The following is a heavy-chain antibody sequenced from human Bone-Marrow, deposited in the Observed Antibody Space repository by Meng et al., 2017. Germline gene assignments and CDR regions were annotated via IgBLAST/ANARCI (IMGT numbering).Heavy chain of an antibody. CDR3: VSSSGWYGYFDY. CDR1: GFTFDDYA. D-gene: IGHD6-19*01. CDR2: ISWNSGSI. J-gene: IGHJ4*02. Sequence: LSLTCAASGFTFDDYAMHWVRQAPGKGLEWVSGISWNSGSIGYADSVKGRFTISRDNAKNSLYLQMNSLRAEDMALYYCVSSSGWYGYFDYWGQGTLVTVSS. V-gene: IGHV3-9*03.